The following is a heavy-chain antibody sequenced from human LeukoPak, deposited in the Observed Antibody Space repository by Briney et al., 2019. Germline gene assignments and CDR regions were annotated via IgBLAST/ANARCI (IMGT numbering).Heavy chain of an antibody. CDR3: ARAWNDDDWFAP. Sequence: GASVKVSCKASGYTFTSYGISWVRQAPGQGLEWLGWISGYSGNTNYAQNLPGRFTMTTDPSTTTAYMELRSLRFAHTAVYYCARAWNDDDWFAPWGQGTLVTVSS. CDR2: ISGYSGNT. D-gene: IGHD1-1*01. J-gene: IGHJ5*02. V-gene: IGHV1-18*01. CDR1: GYTFTSYG.